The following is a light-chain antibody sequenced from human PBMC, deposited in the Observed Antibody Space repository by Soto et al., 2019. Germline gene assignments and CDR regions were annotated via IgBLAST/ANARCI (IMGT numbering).Light chain of an antibody. J-gene: IGKJ1*01. V-gene: IGKV3-15*01. CDR1: QSINTK. Sequence: TQSPATLSLSPGEGATFSCRASQSINTKIAWYQLKPGQAPRLLIYGASTRATDMPGRFSGRGSGTEFTLTISSLQSEDFAVYYCQQYKKWPRTFGQGTKVDIK. CDR3: QQYKKWPRT. CDR2: GAS.